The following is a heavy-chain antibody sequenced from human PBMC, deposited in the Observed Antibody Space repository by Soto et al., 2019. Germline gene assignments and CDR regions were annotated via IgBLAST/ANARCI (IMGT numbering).Heavy chain of an antibody. J-gene: IGHJ4*02. CDR2: INPNSGGT. D-gene: IGHD3-3*01. CDR3: VRDDFWSGYYRLGDY. CDR1: GYTFTGYY. Sequence: ASVKVSCKASGYTFTGYYIHWVRQAPGQGLEWMGWINPNSGGTKYAQKFQGRVTMTRDTSISTAYMEMSSLRSDDTAVYYCVRDDFWSGYYRLGDYWGQGTLVTVS. V-gene: IGHV1-2*02.